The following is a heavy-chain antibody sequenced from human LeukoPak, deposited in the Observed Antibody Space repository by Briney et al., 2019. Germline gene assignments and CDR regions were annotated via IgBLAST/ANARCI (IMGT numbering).Heavy chain of an antibody. CDR3: ASMDYYGSGSYYNGPGAFDI. V-gene: IGHV4-39*01. CDR2: IYSSGTT. Sequence: PSETLSLTCTVSGGSISSSNFYWGWIRQPPGKGLEWIGAIYSSGTTYYNPSLKSRVAITVDTSKNQFSLKLSSVTAADTAVYYCASMDYYGSGSYYNGPGAFDIWGQGTMVTVSS. D-gene: IGHD3-10*01. CDR1: GGSISSSNFY. J-gene: IGHJ3*02.